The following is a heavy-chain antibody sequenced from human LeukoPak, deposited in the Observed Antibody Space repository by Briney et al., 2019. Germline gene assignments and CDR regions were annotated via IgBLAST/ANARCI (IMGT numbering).Heavy chain of an antibody. D-gene: IGHD6-13*01. CDR2: INQDGSED. J-gene: IGHJ4*02. V-gene: IGHV3-7*01. CDR3: ARSPATGTADY. CDR1: GFTFSIYW. Sequence: GGSLRLSCAASGFTFSIYWMCWVRQAPGRGLEWVANINQDGSEDYYVDSVKGRFTVSRDNAKNSLYLQMNSLRAEDTAVYYCARSPATGTADYWGQGALVTVSS.